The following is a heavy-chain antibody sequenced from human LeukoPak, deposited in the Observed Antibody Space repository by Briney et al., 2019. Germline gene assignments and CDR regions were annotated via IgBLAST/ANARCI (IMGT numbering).Heavy chain of an antibody. Sequence: SVKVSCKASGYTFTSYYMHWVRQAPGQGLEWMGGIIPIFGTANYAQKFQGRVTITADESTSTAYMELSSLRSEDTAVYYCARAPGIAAAAYFDYWGQGTLVTVSS. CDR2: IIPIFGTA. V-gene: IGHV1-69*13. D-gene: IGHD6-13*01. CDR3: ARAPGIAAAAYFDY. J-gene: IGHJ4*02. CDR1: GYTFTSYY.